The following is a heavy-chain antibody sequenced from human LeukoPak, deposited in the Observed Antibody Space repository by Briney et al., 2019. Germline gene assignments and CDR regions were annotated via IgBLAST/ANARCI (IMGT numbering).Heavy chain of an antibody. Sequence: SETLSLTCAVSGYSISTGYYWGWVRQPPGKGLEWTGNSYHSGTSYYNPSLKSRVSISVDTSKNQFSLKLRSVTAADTAVYYCARKYGSNAGYFDYWGQGALVTVSS. CDR3: ARKYGSNAGYFDY. CDR1: GYSISTGYY. CDR2: SYHSGTS. V-gene: IGHV4-38-2*01. D-gene: IGHD4-23*01. J-gene: IGHJ4*02.